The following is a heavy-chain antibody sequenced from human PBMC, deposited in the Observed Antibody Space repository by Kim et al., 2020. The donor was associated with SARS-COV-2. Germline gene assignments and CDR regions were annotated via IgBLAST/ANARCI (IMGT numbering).Heavy chain of an antibody. CDR1: GGSISSPNYY. CDR3: ARDSHSSYVDY. J-gene: IGHJ4*02. Sequence: SETLSLTCTVSGGSISSPNYYWGWFRQPPGKGLEYIGSIYYRGSTYYNPSLKSRATTSLDTSKNQFSLKLTSVTAADTAVYYCARDSHSSYVDYWGQGIL. V-gene: IGHV4-39*07. D-gene: IGHD5-18*01. CDR2: IYYRGST.